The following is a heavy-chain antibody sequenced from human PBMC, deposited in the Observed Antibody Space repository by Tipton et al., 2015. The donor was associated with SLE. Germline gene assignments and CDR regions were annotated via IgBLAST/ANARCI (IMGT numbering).Heavy chain of an antibody. J-gene: IGHJ6*02. Sequence: SLRLSCAASGFTVSSNYMTWVRQAPGKGLEWVSVMYGGGGTYYADSVKGRFTISRDESKNTLFLQMNNLTTEDTAVYYCATDLGQGYYIALDVWGQGTTVTVSS. V-gene: IGHV3-53*05. CDR2: MYGGGGT. CDR1: GFTVSSNY. CDR3: ATDLGQGYYIALDV.